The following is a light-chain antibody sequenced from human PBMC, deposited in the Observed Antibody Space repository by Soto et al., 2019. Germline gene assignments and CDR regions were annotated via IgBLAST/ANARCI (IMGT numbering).Light chain of an antibody. CDR1: QTINTN. J-gene: IGKJ5*01. V-gene: IGKV1-39*01. CDR3: QQSHSTPPA. Sequence: QMTQSTSSLSASIGARVTSTRRASQTINTNLNWYKQKPGKAPKMVSYGASTLQSGVPSRFSGSGSGTDFTLAISSLQPEDFATYYCQQSHSTPPAFGQGTRLEIK. CDR2: GAS.